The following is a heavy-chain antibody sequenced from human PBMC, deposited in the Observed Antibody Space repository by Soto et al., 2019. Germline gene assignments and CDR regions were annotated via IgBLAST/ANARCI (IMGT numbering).Heavy chain of an antibody. CDR3: ARGDYYDVSGPFSDAFDI. CDR1: GFTFSSYW. Sequence: GGSLRLSCAASGFTFSSYWMSWVRQAPGKGLEWVGNIKEDGSQKWYVDSVKGRSTISRDNAKNSLYLQMNSLRVEDTAVYYCARGDYYDVSGPFSDAFDIWGQGTMVTVSS. CDR2: IKEDGSQK. J-gene: IGHJ3*02. D-gene: IGHD3-22*01. V-gene: IGHV3-7*04.